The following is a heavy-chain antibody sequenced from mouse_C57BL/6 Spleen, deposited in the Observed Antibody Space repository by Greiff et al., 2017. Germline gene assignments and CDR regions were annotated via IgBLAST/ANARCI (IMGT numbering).Heavy chain of an antibody. Sequence: QVQLQQPGAELVKPGASVKLSCKASGYTFTSYWMHWVKQRPGQGLEWIGMIHPNSGSTNYNEQFKSKATLTVDKSSSTAYMQLSSLTSEDAAVYYCARDYGSSPNWYFDVWGTGTTVTVSS. CDR3: ARDYGSSPNWYFDV. V-gene: IGHV1-64*01. CDR1: GYTFTSYW. CDR2: IHPNSGST. D-gene: IGHD1-1*01. J-gene: IGHJ1*03.